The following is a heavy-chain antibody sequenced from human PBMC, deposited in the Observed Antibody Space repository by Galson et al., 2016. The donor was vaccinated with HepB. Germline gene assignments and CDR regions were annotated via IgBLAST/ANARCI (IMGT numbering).Heavy chain of an antibody. CDR1: GFTFGSHW. Sequence: SLRLSCAASGFTFGSHWMSWVRQAPGMGLEWVSYISSSGSTIHYADSVKGRFTISRDNAKKSLYLQMNSLRAEDTAVYYCARGVDFWSGSSYGMDVWGQGTTVTVSS. CDR3: ARGVDFWSGSSYGMDV. J-gene: IGHJ6*02. CDR2: ISSSGSTI. D-gene: IGHD3-3*01. V-gene: IGHV3-11*01.